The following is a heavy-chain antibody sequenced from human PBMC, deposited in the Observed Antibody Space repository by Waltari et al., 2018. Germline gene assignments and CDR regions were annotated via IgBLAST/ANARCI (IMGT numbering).Heavy chain of an antibody. Sequence: QVQLVQSGSELKKPGASVKVSCKASGYTFTSYAINWVRQAPGQGLELMGWIITSSGNPTYAQGFTVLFVFSWDTSCSTAYLQINNLQADDTAIYYCTREVVPAATIVVNWFDPWGQGTLVTVSS. CDR1: GYTFTSYA. CDR2: IITSSGNP. D-gene: IGHD2-2*01. J-gene: IGHJ5*02. V-gene: IGHV7-4-1*02. CDR3: TREVVPAATIVVNWFDP.